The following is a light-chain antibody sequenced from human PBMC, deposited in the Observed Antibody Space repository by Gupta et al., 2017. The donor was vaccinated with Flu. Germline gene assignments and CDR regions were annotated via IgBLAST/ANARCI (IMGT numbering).Light chain of an antibody. CDR2: KAS. CDR1: QSISTW. V-gene: IGKV1-5*03. J-gene: IGKJ1*01. CDR3: QQYNNYWT. Sequence: SPSNMPASIGDTVISTCRDSQSISTWLEWYQQKPGKAPKLMIYKASKGKSGVPTRFSGSGYGTEFTLTSSSRQPDDFANYYCQQYNNYWTFGQGTKVEVK.